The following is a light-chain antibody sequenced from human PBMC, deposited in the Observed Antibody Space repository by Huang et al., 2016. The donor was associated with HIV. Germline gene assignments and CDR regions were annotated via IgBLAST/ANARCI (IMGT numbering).Light chain of an antibody. CDR2: AAT. Sequence: DIQLTQSPSFVSASVGDRVTITCRASESINKYLNWYHQKAGKAPKLLIYAATTLQSGVPSRFSGSGSDTHFTLTITSVQPEDFGTYYCQQSYITPRTFGQGTTL. V-gene: IGKV1-39*01. CDR1: ESINKY. CDR3: QQSYITPRT. J-gene: IGKJ2*01.